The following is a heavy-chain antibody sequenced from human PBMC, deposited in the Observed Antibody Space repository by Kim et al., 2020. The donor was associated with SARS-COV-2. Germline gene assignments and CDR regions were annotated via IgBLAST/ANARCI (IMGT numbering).Heavy chain of an antibody. Sequence: SETLSLTCTVYGGSFSAYYWSWIRQPPGKGLEWIGEINHSGSTNYNPSLKSRVTILVDTSKNQFSLKLSSVTAADTAVYYCARGYGSGSYYHYWGQGTLVTVSS. CDR2: INHSGST. CDR1: GGSFSAYY. V-gene: IGHV4-34*01. J-gene: IGHJ4*02. D-gene: IGHD3-10*01. CDR3: ARGYGSGSYYHY.